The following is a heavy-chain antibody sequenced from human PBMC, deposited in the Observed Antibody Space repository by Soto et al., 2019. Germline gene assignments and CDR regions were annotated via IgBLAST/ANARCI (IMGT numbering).Heavy chain of an antibody. D-gene: IGHD3-22*01. V-gene: IGHV3-21*01. CDR1: GFTFGSYS. CDR3: ARDLSGRYYYDSSGYYDLGYYYGMDV. J-gene: IGHJ6*02. Sequence: GGSLRLSCSASGFTFGSYSMNWVRQAPGKGLEWVSSISSSSYIYYADSVKGRFTISRDNAKNSLYLQMNSLRAEDTAVYYCARDLSGRYYYDSSGYYDLGYYYGMDVWGQGTTVTVSS. CDR2: ISSSSYI.